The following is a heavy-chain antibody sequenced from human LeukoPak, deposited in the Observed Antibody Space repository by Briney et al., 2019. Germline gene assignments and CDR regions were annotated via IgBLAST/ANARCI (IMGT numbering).Heavy chain of an antibody. CDR1: GGSISSYY. D-gene: IGHD1-26*01. V-gene: IGHV4-59*01. Sequence: PSETLSLTCTVSGGSISSYYWSWIRQPPGKGLEWIGYIYYSGSTNYNPSLKSRVTISVDTSKNQFSLKLSSVTAADTAVYYRARDSGSFYYYYGMDVWGQGTTVTVSS. CDR3: ARDSGSFYYYYGMDV. J-gene: IGHJ6*02. CDR2: IYYSGST.